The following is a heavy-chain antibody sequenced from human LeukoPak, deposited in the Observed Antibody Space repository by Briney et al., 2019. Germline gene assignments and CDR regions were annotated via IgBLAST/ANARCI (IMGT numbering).Heavy chain of an antibody. CDR3: ARDHLAAAGSGG. Sequence: ASVKVSCKASGYTFTGYNIHWVRQAPGQGLEWMGRINPNSGGTNYAQKFQGRVTMTRDTSINTAYMEVSRLRSGDTAVYYCARDHLAAAGSGGWGQGTLVTVFS. J-gene: IGHJ4*02. V-gene: IGHV1-2*06. CDR1: GYTFTGYN. D-gene: IGHD6-13*01. CDR2: INPNSGGT.